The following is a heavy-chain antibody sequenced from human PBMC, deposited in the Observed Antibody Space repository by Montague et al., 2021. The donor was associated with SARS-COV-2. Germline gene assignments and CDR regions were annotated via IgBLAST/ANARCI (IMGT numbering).Heavy chain of an antibody. D-gene: IGHD3-22*01. CDR3: ARDGFYYDRSGPFNFDY. J-gene: IGHJ4*02. Sequence: SETLSLTCTVSVGSISSNNCYWGWIRQPPGKALEWIGSIYYSGSTYYNPSLKSRVTMSVDTSENQFSLKLSSVTAADTAVYYCARDGFYYDRSGPFNFDYWGQGTLVTVSS. V-gene: IGHV4-39*07. CDR1: VGSISSNNCY. CDR2: IYYSGST.